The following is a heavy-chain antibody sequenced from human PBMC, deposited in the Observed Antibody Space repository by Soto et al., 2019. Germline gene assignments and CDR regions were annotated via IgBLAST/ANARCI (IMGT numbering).Heavy chain of an antibody. CDR3: AKDLPTNYYDSSGPADAFDI. CDR1: GFTFSSYG. D-gene: IGHD3-22*01. Sequence: VGSLRLSCAASGFTFSSYGMHWVRQAPGKGLEWVAVISYDGSKKNYADSVKGRFTISRDNSKNTLYLQMNSLRAEDTAVYYCAKDLPTNYYDSSGPADAFDIRGQGTMVT. J-gene: IGHJ3*02. V-gene: IGHV3-30*18. CDR2: ISYDGSKK.